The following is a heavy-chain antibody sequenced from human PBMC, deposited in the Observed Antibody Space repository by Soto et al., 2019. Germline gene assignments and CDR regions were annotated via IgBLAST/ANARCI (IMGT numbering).Heavy chain of an antibody. D-gene: IGHD6-6*01. CDR3: ARFYSSSWEGWFDP. V-gene: IGHV3-48*03. Sequence: EVQLVESGGGLVQPGGSLRLSCAASGFTSSSYEMNWVRQAPGKGLEWVSYISSSGSTIYYADSVKGRFTISRDNAKNSLYLQMNSLRAEDTAVYYCARFYSSSWEGWFDPWGQGTLVTVSS. J-gene: IGHJ5*02. CDR2: ISSSGSTI. CDR1: GFTSSSYE.